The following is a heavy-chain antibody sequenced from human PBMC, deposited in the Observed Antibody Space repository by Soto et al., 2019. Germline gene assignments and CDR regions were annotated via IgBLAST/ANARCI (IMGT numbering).Heavy chain of an antibody. V-gene: IGHV4-31*03. Sequence: SETLSLTCTVSGGSISSGGYYWSWIRQHPGKGLEWIGYIYYSGSTYYNPSLKSRVTISVDTSKNQFSLKLSSVTAADTAVYYCASSVGSNYDSAAFDIWGQGTMVTV. CDR3: ASSVGSNYDSAAFDI. CDR2: IYYSGST. D-gene: IGHD5-12*01. J-gene: IGHJ3*02. CDR1: GGSISSGGYY.